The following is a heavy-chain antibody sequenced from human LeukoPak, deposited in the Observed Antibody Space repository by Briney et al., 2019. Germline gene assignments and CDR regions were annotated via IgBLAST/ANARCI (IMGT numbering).Heavy chain of an antibody. Sequence: PGGSLRLSCAASGFTFSSYAMHWVRQAPGKGLEWVAAISYDGSNKYYADSVKGRFTVSRDNSKNTLYLQMNSLRAEDTAVYYCAKDVGRVGASPFDYWGQGTLVTVSS. J-gene: IGHJ4*02. CDR3: AKDVGRVGASPFDY. CDR2: ISYDGSNK. CDR1: GFTFSSYA. D-gene: IGHD1-26*01. V-gene: IGHV3-30*18.